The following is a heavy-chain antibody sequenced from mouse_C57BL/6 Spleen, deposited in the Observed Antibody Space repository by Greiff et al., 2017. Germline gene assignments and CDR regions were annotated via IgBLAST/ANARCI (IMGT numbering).Heavy chain of an antibody. CDR2: ISDGGSYT. CDR3: ARDSYYGYDGAWFAY. Sequence: EVNLVESGGGLVKPGGSLKLSCAASGFTFSSYAMSWVRQTPEKRLEWVATISDGGSYTYYPDNVKGRFTISRDNAKNNLYLQMSHLKSEDTAMYYCARDSYYGYDGAWFAYWGQGTLVTVSA. D-gene: IGHD2-2*01. CDR1: GFTFSSYA. J-gene: IGHJ3*01. V-gene: IGHV5-4*01.